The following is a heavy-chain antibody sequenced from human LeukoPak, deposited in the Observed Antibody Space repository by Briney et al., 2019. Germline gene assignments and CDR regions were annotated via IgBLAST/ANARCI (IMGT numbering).Heavy chain of an antibody. CDR1: GFTFSSSA. Sequence: GSLRLSCAASGFTFSSSAMTWVRQAPGKGLEWVSAISGSGGSTYYADSVKGRFTISRDNSKNTLYLQMNSLRAEDTAVYYCAKDLTRGIAVAGYYWGQGTLVTVSS. J-gene: IGHJ4*02. D-gene: IGHD6-19*01. CDR2: ISGSGGST. V-gene: IGHV3-23*01. CDR3: AKDLTRGIAVAGYY.